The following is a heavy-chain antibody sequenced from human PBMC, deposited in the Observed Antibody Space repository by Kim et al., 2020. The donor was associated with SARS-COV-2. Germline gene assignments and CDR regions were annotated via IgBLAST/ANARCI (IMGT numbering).Heavy chain of an antibody. Sequence: ASVKVSCKASGYTFTSYAMNWVRQAPGQGLEWMGWINTNTGNPTYAQGFTGRFVFSLDTSVSTAYLQISSLKAEDTAVYYCAREFVDNWNEFNWFDPWGQGTLVTVSS. J-gene: IGHJ5*02. CDR1: GYTFTSYA. D-gene: IGHD1-1*01. CDR3: AREFVDNWNEFNWFDP. V-gene: IGHV7-4-1*02. CDR2: INTNTGNP.